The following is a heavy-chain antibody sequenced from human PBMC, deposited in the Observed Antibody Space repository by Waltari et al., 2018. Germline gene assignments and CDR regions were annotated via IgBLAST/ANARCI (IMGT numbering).Heavy chain of an antibody. J-gene: IGHJ3*02. CDR3: ARLPRGSVIIGAFDI. CDR1: GDSITSPF. V-gene: IGHV4-59*11. Sequence: VQLQESGPGLVKPSETLSLSCDVPGDSITSPFWSWIRQAPGKGLEWIGYMYFSGTHNYNPSLKSRVTISIDTSKNHFSLNLRSVTAADTAIYYCARLPRGSVIIGAFDIWGQGTQVTVSS. CDR2: MYFSGTH. D-gene: IGHD3-22*01.